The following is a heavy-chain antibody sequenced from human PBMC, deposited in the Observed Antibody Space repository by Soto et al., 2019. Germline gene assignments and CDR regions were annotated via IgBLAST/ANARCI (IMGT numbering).Heavy chain of an antibody. D-gene: IGHD6-19*01. V-gene: IGHV3-7*03. CDR2: IKEDGSEK. Sequence: HPGGSLRLSCAASGFTISNYWMNWVRQAPGKGPEWVANIKEDGSEKYYVDSVKGRFTISRDNSRNTLDLQINSLRAEDTAVYYCANLAGGWYEAFGIWGQGTMVTVSS. CDR1: GFTISNYW. J-gene: IGHJ3*02. CDR3: ANLAGGWYEAFGI.